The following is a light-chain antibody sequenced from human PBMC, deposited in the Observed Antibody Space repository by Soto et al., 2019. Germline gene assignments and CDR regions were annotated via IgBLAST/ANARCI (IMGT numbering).Light chain of an antibody. Sequence: EIVMTQSPATLSVSPGKRATLSCRASQSVSSNLAWYQQKPGQAPRLLIYGASTRATGIPARFSGSGSGTEITLTISSLQSEDFAVYYCQQYNNWPETFGQGTKVEIK. CDR1: QSVSSN. V-gene: IGKV3-15*01. J-gene: IGKJ1*01. CDR2: GAS. CDR3: QQYNNWPET.